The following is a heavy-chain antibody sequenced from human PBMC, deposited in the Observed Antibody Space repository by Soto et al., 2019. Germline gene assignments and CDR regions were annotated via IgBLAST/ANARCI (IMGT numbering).Heavy chain of an antibody. Sequence: SDTLSLTCTVSGGSLSSGGYYWTWIRQHPGKGLEWIGYNYYSGITYYNPSLKSRVTISLDTSKNQFPLKLSSVTTADTAVYYCARGSSIAGLYYGMDVWGQGTTVTVSS. D-gene: IGHD6-6*01. J-gene: IGHJ6*02. CDR2: NYYSGIT. V-gene: IGHV4-31*03. CDR3: ARGSSIAGLYYGMDV. CDR1: GGSLSSGGYY.